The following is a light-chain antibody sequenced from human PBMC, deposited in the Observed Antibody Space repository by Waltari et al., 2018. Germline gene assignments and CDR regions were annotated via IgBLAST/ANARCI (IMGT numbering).Light chain of an antibody. Sequence: QSALTQPASVSGSPGQSITLSCTGTSSDVGAYNYVFWYQQHAGKAPKLMIYDVTTRPSGVSTRFSGSKSGNTASLTISGLQAEDEADYYCSSYTGRPIMVFGGGTKLTVL. CDR1: SSDVGAYNY. CDR2: DVT. V-gene: IGLV2-14*03. J-gene: IGLJ3*02. CDR3: SSYTGRPIMV.